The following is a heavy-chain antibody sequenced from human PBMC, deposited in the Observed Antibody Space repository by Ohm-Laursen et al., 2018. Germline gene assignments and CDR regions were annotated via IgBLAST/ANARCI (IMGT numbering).Heavy chain of an antibody. CDR3: ARGGVHCYAL. D-gene: IGHD2-2*01. J-gene: IGHJ4*02. V-gene: IGHV4-34*01. CDR1: GESFSGFY. CDR2: INHSGNT. Sequence: PSDTLSLTCSVYGESFSGFYWNWIRQSPGKGLEWIGEINHSGNTNYNPSLKSRVTISVDTSKNQFSLKLNSVTAADTAVYYCARGGVHCYALWGQGTLVTVSS.